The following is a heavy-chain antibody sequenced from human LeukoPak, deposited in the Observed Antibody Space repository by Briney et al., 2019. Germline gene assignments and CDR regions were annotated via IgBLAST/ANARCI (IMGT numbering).Heavy chain of an antibody. CDR3: ARDQRAYGSGTVNYFDY. Sequence: SETLSLTCTVSGGSISSSSYYWGWIRQPPGKGLEWLGRIYYSGSTYYNPSLKSRVTISVDTSKNQFSLKLSSVTAADTAVYYCARDQRAYGSGTVNYFDYWGQGTLVTVSS. D-gene: IGHD3-10*01. V-gene: IGHV4-39*07. CDR2: IYYSGST. J-gene: IGHJ4*02. CDR1: GGSISSSSYY.